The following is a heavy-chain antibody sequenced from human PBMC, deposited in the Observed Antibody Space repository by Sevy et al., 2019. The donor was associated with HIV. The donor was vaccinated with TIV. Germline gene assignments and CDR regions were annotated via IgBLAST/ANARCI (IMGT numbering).Heavy chain of an antibody. Sequence: ASVKVSCKASGGTFSSYAISWVRQAPGQGLEWMGGIIPIFGTANYAQKFQGRVTIIADESTSTAYMELSSLRSEDTAVYYCARWAAAGHYFDYWGQGTLVTVSS. CDR2: IIPIFGTA. J-gene: IGHJ4*02. D-gene: IGHD6-13*01. V-gene: IGHV1-69*13. CDR3: ARWAAAGHYFDY. CDR1: GGTFSSYA.